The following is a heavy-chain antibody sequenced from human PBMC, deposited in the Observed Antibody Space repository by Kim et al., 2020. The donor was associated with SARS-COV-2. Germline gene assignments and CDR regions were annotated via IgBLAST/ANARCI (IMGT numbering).Heavy chain of an antibody. V-gene: IGHV3-74*01. CDR2: IKSEGTGI. D-gene: IGHD4-4*01. Sequence: GGSLRLSCAASGFTVTTYWMHWVRQAPGKGLVWVSRIKSEGTGISYADSVKGRFTISRNNANNTLYLQMDNLRHEDTAVYYCASDTVLYGLDVWGQGTTVTVSS. CDR3: ASDTVLYGLDV. J-gene: IGHJ6*02. CDR1: GFTVTTYW.